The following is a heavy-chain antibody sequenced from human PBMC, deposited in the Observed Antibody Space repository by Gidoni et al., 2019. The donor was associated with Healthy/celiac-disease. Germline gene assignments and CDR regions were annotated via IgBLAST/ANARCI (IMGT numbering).Heavy chain of an antibody. CDR3: ARGYAEYFQH. Sequence: QVQLAQSGADVKKPGASVKHSCKASGYTFTSYYMHWVRQAPVQGLEWIGIINPSGGSTSYEQKFQSRVTMTRDTSTSTVYMERSSLRSEDTAVYYCARGYAEYFQHWGQGTLVTVSS. J-gene: IGHJ1*01. D-gene: IGHD1-1*01. CDR1: GYTFTSYY. CDR2: INPSGGST. V-gene: IGHV1-46*03.